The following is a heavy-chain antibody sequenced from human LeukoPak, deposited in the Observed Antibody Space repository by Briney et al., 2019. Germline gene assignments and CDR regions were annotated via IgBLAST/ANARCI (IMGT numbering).Heavy chain of an antibody. CDR2: ISWNSGSI. CDR3: AKVNRAAAGPFDY. D-gene: IGHD6-13*01. Sequence: GGSLRLSCAASGFTFDDYAMHWVRQAPGKGLEWVSGISWNSGSIGYADSVKGRFTISRDNAKNSLYLQMNSLRAEDTALYYCAKVNRAAAGPFDYWGQGTLVTVSS. CDR1: GFTFDDYA. J-gene: IGHJ4*02. V-gene: IGHV3-9*01.